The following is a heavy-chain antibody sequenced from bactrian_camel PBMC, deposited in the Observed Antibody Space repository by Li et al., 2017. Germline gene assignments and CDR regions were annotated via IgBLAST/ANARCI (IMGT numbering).Heavy chain of an antibody. CDR2: ITGDGKT. V-gene: IGHV3S63*01. J-gene: IGHJ4*01. D-gene: IGHD4*01. Sequence: HVQLVESGGGSVQTGGSLRLSCKPSFFILDDFEMMWYRRTPGNECELVSSITGDGKTYYIDAAKGRFTISRDNARNMVYLQLNSVKSEDTAMYYCRRGDWNTDYNDALSHGTQVTVS. CDR1: FFILDDFE.